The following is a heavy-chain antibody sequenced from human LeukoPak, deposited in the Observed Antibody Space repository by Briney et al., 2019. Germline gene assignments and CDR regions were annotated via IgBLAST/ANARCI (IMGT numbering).Heavy chain of an antibody. CDR3: ARAGIAVAEGYFDY. D-gene: IGHD6-19*01. CDR2: IYHSGST. CDR1: GGSISSGGYY. Sequence: SETLSLTCTVSGGSISSGGYYWSWIRQPPGKGLEWIVYIYHSGSTYYNPSLKSRVTISVDRSKNQFSLKLSSVTAADTAVYYCARAGIAVAEGYFDYWGQGTLVTVSS. J-gene: IGHJ4*02. V-gene: IGHV4-30-2*01.